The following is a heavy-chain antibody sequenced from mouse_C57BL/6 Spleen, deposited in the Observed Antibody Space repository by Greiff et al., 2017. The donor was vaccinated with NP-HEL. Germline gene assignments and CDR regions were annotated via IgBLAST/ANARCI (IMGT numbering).Heavy chain of an antibody. CDR1: GFTFSSYA. J-gene: IGHJ2*01. V-gene: IGHV5-4*01. Sequence: EVKLVESGGGLVKPGGSLKLSCAASGFTFSSYAMSWVRQTPEKRLEWVATISDGGSYTYYPDNVKGRFTISRDNAKNNLYLQMSHLKSEDTAMYYGARESYGSSSYYFDYWGQGTTLTVSS. CDR2: ISDGGSYT. D-gene: IGHD1-1*01. CDR3: ARESYGSSSYYFDY.